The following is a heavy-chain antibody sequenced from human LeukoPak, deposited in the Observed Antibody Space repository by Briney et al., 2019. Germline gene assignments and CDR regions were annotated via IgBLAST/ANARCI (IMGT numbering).Heavy chain of an antibody. Sequence: PGGSLRLSCAASGFTFSSYEMNWVRQAPGKGLESVSYISSSGSTIYYADSVKGRFTISRDNAKNSLYLQMNSLRAEDTAVYYCARDSTDSSGYKIYYYYGMDVWGQGTTVTVSS. CDR3: ARDSTDSSGYKIYYYYGMDV. V-gene: IGHV3-48*03. D-gene: IGHD3-22*01. J-gene: IGHJ6*02. CDR1: GFTFSSYE. CDR2: ISSSGSTI.